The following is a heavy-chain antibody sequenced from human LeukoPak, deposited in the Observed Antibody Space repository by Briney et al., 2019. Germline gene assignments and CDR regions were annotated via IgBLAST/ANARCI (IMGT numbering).Heavy chain of an antibody. CDR2: ISAYNGNT. Sequence: ASVKVSCKASGYTFTSYYMHWVRQAPGQGLEWMGWISAYNGNTNYAQKLQGRVTMTTDTSTSTAYMELRSLRSDDTAVYYCARDYTMITFGGVIVSFYFDYWGQGTLVTVSS. J-gene: IGHJ4*02. D-gene: IGHD3-16*02. V-gene: IGHV1-18*04. CDR3: ARDYTMITFGGVIVSFYFDY. CDR1: GYTFTSYY.